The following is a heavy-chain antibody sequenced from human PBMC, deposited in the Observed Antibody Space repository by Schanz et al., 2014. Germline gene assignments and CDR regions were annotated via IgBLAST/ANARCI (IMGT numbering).Heavy chain of an antibody. CDR3: ARDLRNSRPSYYDH. CDR1: GFTVSSNY. CDR2: VYMSAAST. J-gene: IGHJ4*02. V-gene: IGHV3-53*01. Sequence: EVQLVESGGGLIQPGGSLRLSCAVSGFTVSSNYMSWVRQAPGKGLEWVSTVYMSAASTRYADSVKGRFIISRDSSKNTLFLQMNSLRAEDTAVYFCARDLRNSRPSYYDHWGQGTLVTVSA. D-gene: IGHD6-13*01.